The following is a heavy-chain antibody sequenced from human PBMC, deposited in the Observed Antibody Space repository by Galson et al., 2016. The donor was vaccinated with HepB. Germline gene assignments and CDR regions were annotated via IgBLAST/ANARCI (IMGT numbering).Heavy chain of an antibody. J-gene: IGHJ2*01. CDR3: ARDWSGDSRYPLKTGYFDL. CDR1: GFTLSSYG. Sequence: SLRLSCAASGFTLSSYGMNWVRQAPGKGLEWISYISSSSGTRYFADSVKGRFTISRDNAKNALNLQMNNLRAEETAVYYCARDWSGDSRYPLKTGYFDLWGRGTLVTVSS. D-gene: IGHD4-17*01. V-gene: IGHV3-48*04. CDR2: ISSSSGTR.